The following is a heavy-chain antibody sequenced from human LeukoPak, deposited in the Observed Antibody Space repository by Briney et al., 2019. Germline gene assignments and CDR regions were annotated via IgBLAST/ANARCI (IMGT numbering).Heavy chain of an antibody. V-gene: IGHV1-69*13. D-gene: IGHD2-15*01. CDR2: IIPIFGTA. CDR1: GGTFSSYA. CDR3: ARITGAVVVVAASYENWFDP. J-gene: IGHJ5*02. Sequence: GASVKVSCKASGGTFSSYAISWVRQAPGQGLEWMGGIIPIFGTANYAQKFQGRATITADESTSTAYMELSSLRSEDTAVYYCARITGAVVVVAASYENWFDPWGQGTLVTVSS.